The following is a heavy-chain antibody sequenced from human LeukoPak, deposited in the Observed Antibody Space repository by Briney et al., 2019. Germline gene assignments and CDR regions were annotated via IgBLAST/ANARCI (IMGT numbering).Heavy chain of an antibody. V-gene: IGHV3-23*01. Sequence: TGGSLRLSCAASGFTFSSYAMSWVRQAPGKGLEWVSAISGSGGSTYYADSVKGRFTTSRDNSKNTLYLQMNSLRAEDTAVYYCAKARSGSYNYYYGMDVWGQGTTVTVSS. CDR2: ISGSGGST. D-gene: IGHD1-26*01. CDR1: GFTFSSYA. CDR3: AKARSGSYNYYYGMDV. J-gene: IGHJ6*02.